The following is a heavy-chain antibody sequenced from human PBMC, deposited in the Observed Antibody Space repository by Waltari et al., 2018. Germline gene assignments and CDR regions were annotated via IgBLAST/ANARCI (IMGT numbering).Heavy chain of an antibody. CDR1: GFPIGSEYY. CDR2: TYHSGSA. CDR3: ARRGRLSSYFFDY. J-gene: IGHJ4*02. V-gene: IGHV4-38-2*01. Sequence: QVQLQESGPRLVKPSETLSLTCSVSGFPIGSEYYWAWVRQSPGEGLVWIGSTYHSGSADYNPSLKGRVTISVDKSKNQYSLNLRSMTAADTAVYYCARRGRLSSYFFDYWGQGTLVSVSS. D-gene: IGHD2-15*01.